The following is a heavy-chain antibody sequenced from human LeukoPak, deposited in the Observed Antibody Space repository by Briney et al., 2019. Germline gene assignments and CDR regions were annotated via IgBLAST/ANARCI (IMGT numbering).Heavy chain of an antibody. CDR2: MSSSSGLI. V-gene: IGHV3-21*01. D-gene: IGHD6-13*01. CDR1: GFTFSRYS. Sequence: RPGGSLRLSCAASGFTFSRYSMNWVRQAPGKGLEWVSSMSSSSGLIYYGDSVKGRFTVSRDNAKRSLYLQMNSLRADDTAVYYCARSPRSYSSSPNNWFDPWGQGTLVTVSS. CDR3: ARSPRSYSSSPNNWFDP. J-gene: IGHJ5*02.